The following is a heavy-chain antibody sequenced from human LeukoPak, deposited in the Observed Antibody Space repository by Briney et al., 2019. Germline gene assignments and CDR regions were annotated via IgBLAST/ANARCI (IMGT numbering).Heavy chain of an antibody. V-gene: IGHV4-34*01. CDR2: INHSGST. CDR1: GGSFSGYY. J-gene: IGHJ4*02. D-gene: IGHD3-22*01. Sequence: PSETLSLTCAVYGGSFSGYYWSWIRQPPGKGLEWIGEINHSGSTNYNPSLKSRVTISVDTSKNQFSLKLSSVTAADTAVYYRARVRRGYYYDSSGYYRAGYFDYWGQGTLVTVSS. CDR3: ARVRRGYYYDSSGYYRAGYFDY.